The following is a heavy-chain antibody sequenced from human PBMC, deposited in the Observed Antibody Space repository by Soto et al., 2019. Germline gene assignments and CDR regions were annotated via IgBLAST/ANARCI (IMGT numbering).Heavy chain of an antibody. CDR1: GYTFTSYG. J-gene: IGHJ6*02. D-gene: IGHD2-15*01. V-gene: IGHV1-18*01. Sequence: QVQLVQSGAEVKKPGASVKVSCKASGYTFTSYGISWVRQAPGQGLEWMGWISAYNGNTNYAQKVQGRVTMTTDTSTSTAYMELRSLRSDDTAVYYCARDRRVVVVAATAYYYYGMDVWGQGTTVTVSS. CDR2: ISAYNGNT. CDR3: ARDRRVVVVAATAYYYYGMDV.